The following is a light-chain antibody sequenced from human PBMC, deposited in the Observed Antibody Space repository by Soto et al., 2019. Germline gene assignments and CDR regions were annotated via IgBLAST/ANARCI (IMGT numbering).Light chain of an antibody. CDR3: QQYNNWPPMA. V-gene: IGKV3-15*01. CDR2: DAS. J-gene: IGKJ1*01. Sequence: EIVMTQSPATLSVSPGERATLSCRASQSVSSNLAWYQQKPGQAPRLLIYDASTRATGIPARFSGSGSGTEFTLTISSLQSEDCALYYCQQYNNWPPMAFGQATKVEIK. CDR1: QSVSSN.